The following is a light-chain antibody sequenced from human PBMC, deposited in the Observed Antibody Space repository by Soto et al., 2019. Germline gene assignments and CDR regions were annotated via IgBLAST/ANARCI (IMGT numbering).Light chain of an antibody. CDR1: SSDVGGYNY. Sequence: QSVRTEPAWVSGSPGQSITISCTGTSSDVGGYNYVSWYQQHPGKAPKLMIYEVSNRPSGVSNRSSGSKSGNTASLTISGLQAEDEADYYCSSYTSSSTLVFGTGTKVTVL. CDR2: EVS. J-gene: IGLJ1*01. V-gene: IGLV2-14*01. CDR3: SSYTSSSTLV.